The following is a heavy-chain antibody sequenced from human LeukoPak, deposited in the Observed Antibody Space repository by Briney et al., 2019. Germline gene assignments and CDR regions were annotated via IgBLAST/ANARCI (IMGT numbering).Heavy chain of an antibody. J-gene: IGHJ4*02. V-gene: IGHV3-30*03. D-gene: IGHD1-26*01. CDR1: GFTFSSYG. CDR2: ISHDGSTI. Sequence: GGSLRLSCAASGFTFSSYGMHWVRQAPGKGLEWVAVISHDGSTIYYADSVEGRFTISRDNSDNTLFLQMNSLRAEDTAIYYCVRDRGTYRPIDYWGQGTLVTVSS. CDR3: VRDRGTYRPIDY.